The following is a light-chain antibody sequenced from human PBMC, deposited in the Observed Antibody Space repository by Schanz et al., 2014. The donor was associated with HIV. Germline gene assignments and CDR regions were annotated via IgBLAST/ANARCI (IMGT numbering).Light chain of an antibody. CDR2: GNS. Sequence: QSILAQPLSVSGAPGQRVTISCTGSSSNIGAGYDVHWYQQLPGTAPKLLIYGNSNRPSGVSNRFSGSKSDNTASLTISGLQADDEADYYCSSFAGRRNLLFGGGTKLTVL. J-gene: IGLJ3*02. V-gene: IGLV1-40*01. CDR3: SSFAGRRNLL. CDR1: SSNIGAGYD.